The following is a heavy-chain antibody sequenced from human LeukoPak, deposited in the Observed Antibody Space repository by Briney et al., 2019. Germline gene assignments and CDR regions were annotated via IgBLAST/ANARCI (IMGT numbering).Heavy chain of an antibody. CDR3: ARIAYCSSPSCYRRLYYYGLDV. Sequence: SETLSLTCTVSGGSISSYYWSWIRQPPGKGLEWIGYIYYSGSTNYNPSLKSRVTISVDTSKNQFSLKLRSVTAADTAVYYCARIAYCSSPSCYRRLYYYGLDVWGQGTTVTVSS. CDR1: GGSISSYY. CDR2: IYYSGST. D-gene: IGHD2-2*02. J-gene: IGHJ6*02. V-gene: IGHV4-59*01.